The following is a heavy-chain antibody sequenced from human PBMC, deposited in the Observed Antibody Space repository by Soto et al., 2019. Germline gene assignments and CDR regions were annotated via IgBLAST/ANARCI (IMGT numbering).Heavy chain of an antibody. Sequence: PXETLSLTCSVAGFSLTSYYWSWIRQTPGKTLEWIGCIFYNGTTNYNPSLKSRVTISLDLSKNQFSLKLNSVTAEDTALYYCARGKGTHRYWGQGTLVTV. J-gene: IGHJ4*02. V-gene: IGHV4-59*01. CDR2: IFYNGTT. D-gene: IGHD3-10*01. CDR3: ARGKGTHRY. CDR1: GFSLTSYY.